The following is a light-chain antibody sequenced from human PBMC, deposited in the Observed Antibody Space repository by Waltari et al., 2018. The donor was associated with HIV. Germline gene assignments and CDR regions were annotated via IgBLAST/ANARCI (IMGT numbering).Light chain of an antibody. Sequence: QSVLTQPPSVSEAPRQRVTISCSGSSSNIGNNAVSWYQQLPGQAPKLLIFYDDPLPSGGYDRFSGSKSGTSASLAISGLQSEDEADYYCAAWDDSLNGYVFGTGTQVTV. CDR1: SSNIGNNA. V-gene: IGLV1-36*01. J-gene: IGLJ1*01. CDR3: AAWDDSLNGYV. CDR2: YDD.